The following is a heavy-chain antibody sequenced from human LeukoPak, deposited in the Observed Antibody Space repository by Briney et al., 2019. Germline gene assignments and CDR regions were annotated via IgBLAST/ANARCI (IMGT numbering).Heavy chain of an antibody. Sequence: PSETLSLTCTVSGSSMSSDYYWGWIRQPPGKGLEWIGEIYHSGSTNYNPSLKSRVTISVDNSKNQFSLKMSSMTAADTAVYYCARAGWYTLDNWGQGTLVTVSS. CDR2: IYHSGST. CDR1: GSSMSSDYY. CDR3: ARAGWYTLDN. V-gene: IGHV4-38-2*02. D-gene: IGHD2-15*01. J-gene: IGHJ4*02.